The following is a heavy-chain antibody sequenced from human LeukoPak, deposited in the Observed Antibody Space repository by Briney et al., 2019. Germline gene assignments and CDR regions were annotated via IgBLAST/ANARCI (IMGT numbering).Heavy chain of an antibody. D-gene: IGHD1-26*01. V-gene: IGHV3-33*01. J-gene: IGHJ6*02. CDR1: GFTFSSYG. CDR2: IWYDGSNK. Sequence: PGGSLRLSCAASGFTFSSYGMHWVRQAPGKGLEWVAVIWYDGSNKYYADSVKGRFTISRDNSKNTLYLQMNSLRAEDTAVYYCAREGSGSYIYYYYGMDVWGQGTTVTVSS. CDR3: AREGSGSYIYYYYGMDV.